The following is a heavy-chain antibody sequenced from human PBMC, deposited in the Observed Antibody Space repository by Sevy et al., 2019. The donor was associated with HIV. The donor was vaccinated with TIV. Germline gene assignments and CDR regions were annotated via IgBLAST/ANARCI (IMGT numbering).Heavy chain of an antibody. V-gene: IGHV3-30*02. J-gene: IGHJ3*01. CDR3: ARVRDFYDRLASTFDF. CDR1: GFPFSNYG. CDR2: LWYDGSNK. D-gene: IGHD3-22*01. Sequence: GGSLRLSCAASGFPFSNYGIHWVRLAPVKGLEWVAFLWYDGSNKDYADSVKGRFTISRDNSKNAQSLQMNSLRVDDTAVYYCARVRDFYDRLASTFDFWGQGTMVTVSS.